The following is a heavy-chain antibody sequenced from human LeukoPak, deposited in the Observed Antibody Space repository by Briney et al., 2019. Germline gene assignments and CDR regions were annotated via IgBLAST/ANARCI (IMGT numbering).Heavy chain of an antibody. Sequence: ASVKVSCKASGYTFTGYYMHWVRQAPGQGLEWMGWMNPNSGNTGYAQKFQGRVTMTSNTSISTAYMELSSLRSEDTAVYYCASRGYSSGGFDYWGQGTLVTVSS. D-gene: IGHD6-19*01. CDR1: GYTFTGYY. CDR2: MNPNSGNT. CDR3: ASRGYSSGGFDY. V-gene: IGHV1-8*02. J-gene: IGHJ4*02.